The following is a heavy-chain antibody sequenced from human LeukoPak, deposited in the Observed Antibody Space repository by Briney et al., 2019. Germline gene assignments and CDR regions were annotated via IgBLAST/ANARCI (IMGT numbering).Heavy chain of an antibody. CDR2: ISGSGGST. V-gene: IGHV3-23*01. Sequence: GGSLRLSCAASGFTFSSYAMSWVRQAPGKGLEWVSAISGSGGSTYYADSVKGRFTISRDNSKNALYLQMNSLRAEDTAVYYCAKARIQLWDVDYWGQGTLVTVSS. J-gene: IGHJ4*02. CDR3: AKARIQLWDVDY. D-gene: IGHD5-18*01. CDR1: GFTFSSYA.